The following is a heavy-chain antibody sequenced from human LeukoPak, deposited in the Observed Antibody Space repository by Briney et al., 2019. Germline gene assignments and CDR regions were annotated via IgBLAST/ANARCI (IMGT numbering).Heavy chain of an antibody. D-gene: IGHD6-19*01. Sequence: GGSLRLSCAASGFTFSNYAMSWVRQAPGKGLQWVSAISGSGGSTYYADSVKGRFTISRDKSKNTLYLQMNSLRAEDTAVYYCAKERWLATFTFDYWGQGTLVTVSS. CDR3: AKERWLATFTFDY. CDR1: GFTFSNYA. J-gene: IGHJ4*02. V-gene: IGHV3-23*01. CDR2: ISGSGGST.